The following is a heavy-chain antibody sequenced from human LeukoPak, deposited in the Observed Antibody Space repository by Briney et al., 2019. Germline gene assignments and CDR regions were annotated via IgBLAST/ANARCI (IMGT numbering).Heavy chain of an antibody. J-gene: IGHJ6*03. Sequence: ASVKVSCKASGYTFTNYAISWVRQAPGQGLEWMGWISGYNGNTKYAQKFQGRVSVTTDTSTSTAYMELRSLRSDDTAVYYCARAEGVVVAAHIDVWGKGTTVIVSS. V-gene: IGHV1-18*01. CDR1: GYTFTNYA. D-gene: IGHD2-15*01. CDR2: ISGYNGNT. CDR3: ARAEGVVVAAHIDV.